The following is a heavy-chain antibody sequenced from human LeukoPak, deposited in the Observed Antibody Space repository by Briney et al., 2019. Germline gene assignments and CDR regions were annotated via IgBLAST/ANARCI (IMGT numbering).Heavy chain of an antibody. CDR3: ASTDTPMITIH. CDR1: GGSISSYY. V-gene: IGHV4-59*01. CDR2: IYYSGST. D-gene: IGHD5-18*01. J-gene: IGHJ4*02. Sequence: SETLSLTCTDSGGSISSYYWSWIRQPPGKGLEWIGYIYYSGSTNYNPSLKSRVTISVDTSKNQFSLKLNSVTAADTAVYYCASTDTPMITIHWGQGTLVTVSS.